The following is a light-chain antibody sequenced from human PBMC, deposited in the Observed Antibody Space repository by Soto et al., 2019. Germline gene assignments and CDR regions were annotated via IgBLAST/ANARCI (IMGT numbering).Light chain of an antibody. CDR2: GAS. V-gene: IGKV3-20*01. J-gene: IGKJ4*01. CDR3: QQYGSSLWLT. Sequence: EIVLTQSPGTLSLSPGERATLSCRGSQSVSSNYLAWYQQKPGQAPRLLIYGASSRATGIPDRFSGSGSGTEFTLTISRLEPEDFAVYYCQQYGSSLWLTFGGGTKVEIK. CDR1: QSVSSNY.